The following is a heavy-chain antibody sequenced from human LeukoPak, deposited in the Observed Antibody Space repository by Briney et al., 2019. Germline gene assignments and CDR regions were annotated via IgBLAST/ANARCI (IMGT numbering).Heavy chain of an antibody. CDR2: IYYSGST. CDR3: ARVTVSEGFLDY. V-gene: IGHV4-31*03. D-gene: IGHD4-17*01. J-gene: IGHJ4*02. Sequence: SETLSLTCTVSGGSISSGGYYWSWIRQHPGKGLEWIGYIYYSGSTYYNPSLKSRVTISVDTSKNQFSLKLSSVTAADTAVYYCARVTVSEGFLDYWGQGILVTVSS. CDR1: GGSISSGGYY.